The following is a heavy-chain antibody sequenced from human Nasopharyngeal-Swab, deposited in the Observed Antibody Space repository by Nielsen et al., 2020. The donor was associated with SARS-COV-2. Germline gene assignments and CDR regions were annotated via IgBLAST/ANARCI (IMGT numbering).Heavy chain of an antibody. Sequence: SVKVSCKASGGTFSGYAISWVRQAPGQGLEWMGGIIPIFGTANYAQKFQGRVTITADESTSTAYMELSSLRSEDTAVYYCAANLGRSIFGVVITKGWFDPWGQGTLVTVSS. J-gene: IGHJ5*02. CDR2: IIPIFGTA. D-gene: IGHD3-3*01. CDR1: GGTFSGYA. CDR3: AANLGRSIFGVVITKGWFDP. V-gene: IGHV1-69*13.